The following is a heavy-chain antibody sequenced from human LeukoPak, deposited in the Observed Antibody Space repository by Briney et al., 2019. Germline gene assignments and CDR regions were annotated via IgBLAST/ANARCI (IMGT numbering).Heavy chain of an antibody. CDR1: GITFSSYG. V-gene: IGHV3-30*02. Sequence: GGSLRLSCAASGITFSSYGMHWVRQAPGKGLEWVAFIRYDGSHKYYADSVKGRFTISRDNSKNTLYMQMNSLRAEDTAVYYCAKDGDGSSPPFDYWGQGTLVTVSS. D-gene: IGHD2-15*01. CDR2: IRYDGSHK. CDR3: AKDGDGSSPPFDY. J-gene: IGHJ4*02.